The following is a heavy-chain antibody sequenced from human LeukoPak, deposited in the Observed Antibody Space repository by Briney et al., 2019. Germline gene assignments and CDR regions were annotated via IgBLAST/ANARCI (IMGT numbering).Heavy chain of an antibody. CDR2: INPKSGGT. D-gene: IGHD3-22*01. CDR3: ASGSSFDSSGRGFDY. Sequence: ASVKVSCKTSGYTFTDYYIHWVRQAPGQGPEWMGWINPKSGGTNYAQKFQGRVTMTRDTSISTAYMELSRLRFDDTAVYYCASGSSFDSSGRGFDYWGQGTLVTVSS. V-gene: IGHV1-2*02. J-gene: IGHJ4*02. CDR1: GYTFTDYY.